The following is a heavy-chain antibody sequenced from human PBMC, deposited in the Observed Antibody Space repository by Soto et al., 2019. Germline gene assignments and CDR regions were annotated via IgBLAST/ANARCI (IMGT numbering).Heavy chain of an antibody. CDR1: GFSLSTSGVG. V-gene: IGHV2-5*02. CDR2: IYWDDDK. CDR3: AHTSVLRGYFQH. J-gene: IGHJ1*01. D-gene: IGHD2-8*01. Sequence: QITLKESGPTLVKPTQTLTLTCTFSGFSLSTSGVGVGWIRQPPGKALEWLALIYWDDDKRYSPSLKSRLTITKDTSKNQVVTTMTNMDPVDTAKYYCAHTSVLRGYFQHWGQGTLVTVSS.